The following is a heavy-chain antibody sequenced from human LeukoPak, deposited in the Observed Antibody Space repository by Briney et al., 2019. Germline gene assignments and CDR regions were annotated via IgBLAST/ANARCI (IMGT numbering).Heavy chain of an antibody. V-gene: IGHV3-30*18. CDR1: GFTFSSYD. D-gene: IGHD3-10*01. CDR3: AKEDYDGSGSYLGY. J-gene: IGHJ4*02. CDR2: ISYDGTNQ. Sequence: GRSLRLSCAASGFTFSSYDMHWVRQAPGKGLEWVAVISYDGTNQYYADSVKGRFTVSRDNSKNALYLQMNSLRAEDTAVYHCAKEDYDGSGSYLGYWGQGTLVTVSS.